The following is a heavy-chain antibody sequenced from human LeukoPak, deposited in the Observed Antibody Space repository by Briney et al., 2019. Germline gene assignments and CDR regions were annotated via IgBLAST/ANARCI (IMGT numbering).Heavy chain of an antibody. D-gene: IGHD6-19*01. CDR1: GFTFSSYG. CDR3: AEGGPSGWGMDV. CDR2: ISYDGSNK. V-gene: IGHV3-30*18. Sequence: GGSLRLSCAASGFTFSSYGMHWVRQAPGKGLEWVAVISYDGSNKYYADSVKGRFTISRDNSKNTLYQQMNSLRAEDTAVYYCAEGGPSGWGMDVWGQGTTVTVSS. J-gene: IGHJ6*02.